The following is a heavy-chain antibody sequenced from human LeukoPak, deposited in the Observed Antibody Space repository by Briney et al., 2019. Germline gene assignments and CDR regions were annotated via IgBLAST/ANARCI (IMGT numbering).Heavy chain of an antibody. V-gene: IGHV3-7*01. D-gene: IGHD5-18*01. CDR3: ARWAGVTDY. J-gene: IGHJ4*02. CDR1: GFTITNYW. CDR2: IKQDGSEE. Sequence: GGSLRLSCAASGFTITNYWMSWVRQAPGKRPEWVANIKQDGSEEYYADSVKGRFTISRDNGKNSLNLQMNSLRAEDTAVYYCARWAGVTDYWGQGTLVTVSS.